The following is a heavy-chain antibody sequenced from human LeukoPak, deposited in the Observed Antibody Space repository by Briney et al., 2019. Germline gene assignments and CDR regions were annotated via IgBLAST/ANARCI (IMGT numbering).Heavy chain of an antibody. CDR1: GFTFSSYA. V-gene: IGHV3-30*04. Sequence: GRSLRLSCAASGFTFSSYAMHWVRQAPGKGLEWVAVISYDGSNKYYADSVKGRFTISRDNSKNTLYLQMNSLRAEGTAVYYCAKMPTVVTPDFDYWGQGTLVTVSS. D-gene: IGHD4-23*01. CDR3: AKMPTVVTPDFDY. CDR2: ISYDGSNK. J-gene: IGHJ4*02.